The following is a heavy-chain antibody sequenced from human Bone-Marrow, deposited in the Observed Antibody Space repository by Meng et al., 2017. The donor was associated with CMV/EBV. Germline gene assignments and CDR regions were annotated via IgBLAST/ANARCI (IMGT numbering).Heavy chain of an antibody. CDR1: GFTFSSYG. D-gene: IGHD3-3*01. J-gene: IGHJ6*02. CDR2: IWYEGSNK. CDR3: AKGAVEWPIRGADYDYYCMDV. V-gene: IGHV3-33*06. Sequence: GGSLRLSCAASGFTFSSYGMHWVRQAPGKGLEWVAVIWYEGSNKYYADSVKGRFTISRDNSKNTPYLKMNSLRAEDTAGYYGAKGAVEWPIRGADYDYYCMDVWGQGTTVTVSS.